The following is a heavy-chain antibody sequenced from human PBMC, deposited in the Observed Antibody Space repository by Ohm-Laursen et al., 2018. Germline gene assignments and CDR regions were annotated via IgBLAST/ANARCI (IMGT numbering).Heavy chain of an antibody. Sequence: SLRLSCAATGATISGYWMHWVRQTPGKGLVWVSRINGDGSRPYYADSVKGRFTISRDNSKNTLYLQMNSLRADDTAVYYCAKHRSATWVHKRFDYWGQGTPVTVSS. D-gene: IGHD5-12*01. CDR1: GATISGYW. CDR3: AKHRSATWVHKRFDY. J-gene: IGHJ4*02. V-gene: IGHV3-74*01. CDR2: INGDGSRP.